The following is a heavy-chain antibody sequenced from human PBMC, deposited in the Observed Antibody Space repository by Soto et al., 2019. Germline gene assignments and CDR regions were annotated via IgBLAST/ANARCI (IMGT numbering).Heavy chain of an antibody. V-gene: IGHV3-23*01. CDR2: ISGSGGST. Sequence: RDSLRLSCAASGFTFSSYAMSWVRQAPGKGLEWVSAISGSGGSTYYADSVKGRFTISRDNYKNKLYLQMNSLRAEDTAVYYCAKDDVAVVVEGHYYYYGMDVCGQGTTVTVS. CDR1: GFTFSSYA. CDR3: AKDDVAVVVEGHYYYYGMDV. D-gene: IGHD6-19*01. J-gene: IGHJ6*02.